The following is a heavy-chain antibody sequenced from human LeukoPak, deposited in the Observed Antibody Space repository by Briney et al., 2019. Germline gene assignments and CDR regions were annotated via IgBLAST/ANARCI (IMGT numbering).Heavy chain of an antibody. J-gene: IGHJ3*02. V-gene: IGHV3-48*03. D-gene: IGHD4-11*01. Sequence: GGSLRLSCTASGFTISSYEMNRVRQAPGKGLEWVSFTSSSGSNIFYADSVKGRFTISRDNAKNSLYLQMNSLRGEDTAVYYCARGGLNYADASDIWGQGTMVTVSS. CDR2: TSSSGSNI. CDR1: GFTISSYE. CDR3: ARGGLNYADASDI.